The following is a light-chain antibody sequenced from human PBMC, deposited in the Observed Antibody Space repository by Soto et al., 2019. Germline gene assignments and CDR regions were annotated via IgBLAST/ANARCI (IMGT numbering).Light chain of an antibody. CDR1: QSVSSSY. CDR2: GAS. Sequence: EIVLTQSPGTLSLSPGERATLSCRASQSVSSSYLAWYQQKPGQAPRLLIYGASIRATGIPDRFSGSGSGTDFPLTISRLESEVVAAVYYCQQYGSSPPFSFGPGTKVDI. V-gene: IGKV3-20*01. J-gene: IGKJ3*01. CDR3: QQYGSSPPFS.